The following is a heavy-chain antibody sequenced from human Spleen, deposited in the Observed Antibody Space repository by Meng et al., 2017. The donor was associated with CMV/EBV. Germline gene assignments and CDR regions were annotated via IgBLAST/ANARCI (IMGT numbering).Heavy chain of an antibody. V-gene: IGHV3-66*02. D-gene: IGHD3-10*01. CDR3: AKLEGYYYGSGSFDY. J-gene: IGHJ4*02. CDR2: FFSGGSR. Sequence: GESLKISCAGSGFTVSDNYMNWVRQAPGKGLEWVSVFFSGGSRYYADSVKGRFTVSRDNSKNTVYLQMNSLRPEDTAVYYCAKLEGYYYGSGSFDYWGQGTLVTVSS. CDR1: GFTVSDNY.